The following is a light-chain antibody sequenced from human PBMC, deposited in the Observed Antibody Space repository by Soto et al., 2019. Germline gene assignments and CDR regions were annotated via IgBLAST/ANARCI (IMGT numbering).Light chain of an antibody. J-gene: IGKJ1*01. V-gene: IGKV3-20*01. CDR1: QSVSSSY. CDR3: QQYGSSSWT. CDR2: ATS. Sequence: EIVLTQSPGTLSLSPGERATLSCRASQSVSSSYLAWYQQKPGQPPRLVMYATSSRATGIPARFSGSGSGTDFTLTISRLEPEDFALYYCQQYGSSSWTFGQGTKVDI.